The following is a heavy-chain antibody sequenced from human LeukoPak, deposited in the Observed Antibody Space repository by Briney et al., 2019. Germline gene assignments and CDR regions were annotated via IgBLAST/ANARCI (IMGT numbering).Heavy chain of an antibody. CDR1: GFIFSGHW. V-gene: IGHV3-7*01. CDR2: IREDASGT. Sequence: GGSLRLSCAASGFIFSGHWMTWVRQAPGKGLEWVANIREDASGTYYVDSVKGRFTISRDNAKNSLFLQMNSLRAEDTAMYYCARHIPRGNNYFDYWGQGTLVTVSS. D-gene: IGHD3-16*01. CDR3: ARHIPRGNNYFDY. J-gene: IGHJ4*02.